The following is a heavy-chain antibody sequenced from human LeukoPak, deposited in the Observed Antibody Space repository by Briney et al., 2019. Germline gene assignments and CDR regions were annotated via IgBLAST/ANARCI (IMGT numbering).Heavy chain of an antibody. V-gene: IGHV3-48*02. CDR2: ISGSNTNI. CDR3: ARDDKHAFDI. CDR1: RFTFSSYS. J-gene: IGHJ3*02. D-gene: IGHD3-9*01. Sequence: GRSLRLSCAASRFTFSSYSMNWVRQAPGKGLEWVSYISGSNTNIKYADSVRGRFTISRDNAKNSLYLQMNSLRDEDTAVYYCARDDKHAFDIWGQGTMVTVSS.